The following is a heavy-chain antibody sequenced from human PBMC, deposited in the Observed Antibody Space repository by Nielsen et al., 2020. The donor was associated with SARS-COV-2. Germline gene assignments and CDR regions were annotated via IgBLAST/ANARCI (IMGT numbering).Heavy chain of an antibody. CDR1: GGSMSRYY. Sequence: SETLSLTCTVSGGSMSRYYWTWIRQSPGKGLEWIGYIDDSGSTNYSPSLRSRVTISVDTSKNQFSLKLTSVTAADTALYFCARDYYGDYLDGFDIWGQGTMVTVSS. D-gene: IGHD4-17*01. CDR3: ARDYYGDYLDGFDI. CDR2: IDDSGST. J-gene: IGHJ3*02. V-gene: IGHV4-59*01.